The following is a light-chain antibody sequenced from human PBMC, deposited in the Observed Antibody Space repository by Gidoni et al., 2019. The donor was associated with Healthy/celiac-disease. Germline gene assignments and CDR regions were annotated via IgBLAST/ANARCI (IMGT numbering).Light chain of an antibody. V-gene: IGLV2-14*03. Sequence: QSALTQPAAVSGSPGQSITIACTGTSSDVGGYNYVSCYQQHPGKAPKLMIYDVSNPPSGVSNRFSGSKSGNTASLTISGLQAEDEADYYCSSYTSSSTVVFGGGTKLTVL. CDR1: SSDVGGYNY. CDR3: SSYTSSSTVV. CDR2: DVS. J-gene: IGLJ2*01.